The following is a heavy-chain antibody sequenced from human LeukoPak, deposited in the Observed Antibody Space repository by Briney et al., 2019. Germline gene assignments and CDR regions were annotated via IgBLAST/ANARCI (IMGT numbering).Heavy chain of an antibody. Sequence: KSSQTLYLTCTVSGGSISSGGYYWSWIRQHPGKGLEWIRYIYYSGSTYYNPSLNSRVTISVDTSKSQFSLKLSTATAAETAVLYCARTYYYGSGSYEGLFDYWGQGTLVTVSS. CDR1: GGSISSGGYY. CDR3: ARTYYYGSGSYEGLFDY. J-gene: IGHJ4*02. V-gene: IGHV4-31*03. D-gene: IGHD3-10*01. CDR2: IYYSGST.